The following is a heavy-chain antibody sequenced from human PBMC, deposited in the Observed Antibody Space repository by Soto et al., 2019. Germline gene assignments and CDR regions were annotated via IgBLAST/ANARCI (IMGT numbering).Heavy chain of an antibody. D-gene: IGHD2-2*01. J-gene: IGHJ4*02. CDR2: FNPSGGGT. CDR1: GDTYTSYY. Sequence: ASVKVSCKASGDTYTSYYIHWVRQAPGQGLGWMGTFNPSGGGTFYAQKLQGRVTMTTDTSTSTAYMELRSLRSDDTAVYYCAGVPAAAIPLWGQGTLVTVSS. CDR3: AGVPAAAIPL. V-gene: IGHV1-46*01.